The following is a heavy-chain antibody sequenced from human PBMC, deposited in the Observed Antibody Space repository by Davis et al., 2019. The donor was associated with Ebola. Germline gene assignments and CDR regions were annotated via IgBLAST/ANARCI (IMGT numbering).Heavy chain of an antibody. CDR3: ARGDHHKYYYYYYGMDV. V-gene: IGHV4-59*01. CDR1: GGSISSYY. CDR2: IYYSGST. D-gene: IGHD1-14*01. Sequence: PSETLSLTCTVSGGSISSYYWSWIRQPPGKGLEWIGYIYYSGSTNYNPSLKSRVTISVDTSKNQFSLKLSSVTAADTAVYYCARGDHHKYYYYYYGMDVWGQGTTVTVSS. J-gene: IGHJ6*02.